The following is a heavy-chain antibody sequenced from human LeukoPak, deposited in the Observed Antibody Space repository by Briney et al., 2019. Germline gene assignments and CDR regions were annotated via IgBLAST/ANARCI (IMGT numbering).Heavy chain of an antibody. V-gene: IGHV3-23*01. Sequence: PGGSLRLSCAASGFTFSSYGMSWVRQAPGKGLEWVSAISGSGGSTYYADSVKGRFTISRDNSKNTLYLQMNSLRTEDTAVCYCAKDSQWLVRDYYFDYWGQGTLVTVSS. D-gene: IGHD6-19*01. CDR3: AKDSQWLVRDYYFDY. CDR2: ISGSGGST. CDR1: GFTFSSYG. J-gene: IGHJ4*02.